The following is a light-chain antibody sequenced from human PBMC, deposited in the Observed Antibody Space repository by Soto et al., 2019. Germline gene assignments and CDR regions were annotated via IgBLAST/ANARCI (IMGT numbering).Light chain of an antibody. CDR2: GAS. Sequence: EIVMTQFPDTLSVSPGERATLSCRASQSVSNNLAWYHQKPGQAPRLLIFGASTRATGIPARFSGSGSGTEFTLTISSLQSEDFAVYYCQQYNDWWTFGQGTKVEIK. CDR1: QSVSNN. V-gene: IGKV3-15*01. J-gene: IGKJ1*01. CDR3: QQYNDWWT.